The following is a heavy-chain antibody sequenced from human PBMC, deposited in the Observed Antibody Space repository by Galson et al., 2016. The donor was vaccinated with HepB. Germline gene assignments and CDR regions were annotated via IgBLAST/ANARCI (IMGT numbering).Heavy chain of an antibody. CDR2: IDGPTPNT. CDR3: TTWLSHHFDY. J-gene: IGHJ4*02. CDR1: GFTFRNYA. Sequence: SLRLSCAASGFTFRNYALSWVRRAPGKGLEWVSHIDGPTPNTQYADSVRGRFSIYRDNSRDTLYLQMDSLTAEDPAIYYCTTWLSHHFDYWGQGTRVTVSS. V-gene: IGHV3-23*01. D-gene: IGHD6-19*01.